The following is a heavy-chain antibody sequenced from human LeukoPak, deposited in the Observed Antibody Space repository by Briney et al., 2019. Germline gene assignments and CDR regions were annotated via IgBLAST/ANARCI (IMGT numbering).Heavy chain of an antibody. CDR3: AKAEGYDILTGLDY. CDR1: GFTFSSYS. J-gene: IGHJ4*02. Sequence: GGSLRLSCAASGFTFSSYSMNWVRQAPGKGLEWVSSISSSSSYIYYADSVKGRFTISRDNSKNTLYLQMNSLRTEDTAVYYCAKAEGYDILTGLDYWGQGTLVTVSS. D-gene: IGHD3-9*01. CDR2: ISSSSSYI. V-gene: IGHV3-21*04.